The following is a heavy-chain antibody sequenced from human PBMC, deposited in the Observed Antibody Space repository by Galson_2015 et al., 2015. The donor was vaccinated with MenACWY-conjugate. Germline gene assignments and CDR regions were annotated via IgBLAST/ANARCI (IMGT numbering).Heavy chain of an antibody. CDR2: ISYDGSNK. CDR3: AASRSRYHPLDY. J-gene: IGHJ4*02. V-gene: IGHV3-30-3*01. Sequence: LRLSCAASGFTFNSYAMHWVRQAPGKGLDWVAVISYDGSNKNYADSVKGRFTISRDKSKNTLYLQMNSLRAEDTAVYYCAASRSRYHPLDYWGQGTLVTVSS. CDR1: GFTFNSYA. D-gene: IGHD2-2*01.